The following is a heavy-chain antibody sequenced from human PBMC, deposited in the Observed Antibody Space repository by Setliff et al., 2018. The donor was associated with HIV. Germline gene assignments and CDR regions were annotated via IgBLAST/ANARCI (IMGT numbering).Heavy chain of an antibody. Sequence: PSETLSLTCNVSGLSMRAHHWSWVRLPPGKTLEWLGYILYSGNSNYNPSFKNRVTIPLNEAKRQFSLDLKSVTSADTAVYYCATEGREKLALFDHWGLGTLVTVSS. CDR2: ILYSGNS. CDR3: ATEGREKLALFDH. J-gene: IGHJ4*02. D-gene: IGHD6-6*01. CDR1: GLSMRAHH. V-gene: IGHV4-59*11.